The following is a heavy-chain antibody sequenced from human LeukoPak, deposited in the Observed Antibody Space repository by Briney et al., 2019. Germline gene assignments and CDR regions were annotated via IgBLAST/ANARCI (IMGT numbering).Heavy chain of an antibody. V-gene: IGHV1-18*01. CDR2: ISAYNGNT. J-gene: IGHJ6*03. Sequence: GASVKVSCKASGYTFTSYGISWVRQAPGQGLEWMGWISAYNGNTNYAQKLQGRVTMTTDTSTSTAYMELRSLRSDDTAVYYCARVFGSSGHPLVSYYYMDVWGKGTTVTISS. D-gene: IGHD3-22*01. CDR3: ARVFGSSGHPLVSYYYMDV. CDR1: GYTFTSYG.